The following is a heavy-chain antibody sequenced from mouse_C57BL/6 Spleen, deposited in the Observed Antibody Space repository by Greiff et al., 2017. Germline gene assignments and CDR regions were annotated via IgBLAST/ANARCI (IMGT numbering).Heavy chain of an antibody. CDR1: GYTFTSYW. D-gene: IGHD2-2*01. V-gene: IGHV1-53*01. CDR2: INPSNGGT. Sequence: QVQLKQPGTELVKPGASVKLSCKASGYTFTSYWMHWVKQRPGQGLEWIGNINPSNGGTNYNEKFKSKATLTVDKSSSTAYMQLSSLTSEDSAVYYCARGGWLPSYYYAMDYWGQGTSVTVSS. CDR3: ARGGWLPSYYYAMDY. J-gene: IGHJ4*01.